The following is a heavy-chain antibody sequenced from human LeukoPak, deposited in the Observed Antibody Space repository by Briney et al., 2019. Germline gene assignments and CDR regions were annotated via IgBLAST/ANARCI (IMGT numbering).Heavy chain of an antibody. Sequence: ASVKVSCKASGYTFTTYGISWVRQAPGQGLEWMGWISAYNANINYAQKLQGRVTMTTDTSTSTAYMELRSLRSDDTAVYYCARDTRRYVSQTFDIWGQGTMVTVSS. D-gene: IGHD3-16*01. J-gene: IGHJ3*02. CDR2: ISAYNANI. CDR3: ARDTRRYVSQTFDI. CDR1: GYTFTTYG. V-gene: IGHV1-18*01.